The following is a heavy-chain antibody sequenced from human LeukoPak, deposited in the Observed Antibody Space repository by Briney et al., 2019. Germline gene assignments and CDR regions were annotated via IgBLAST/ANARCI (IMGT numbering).Heavy chain of an antibody. CDR2: ISAYNGNT. J-gene: IGHJ4*02. D-gene: IGHD3-22*01. V-gene: IGHV1-18*01. CDR1: GYTFTSYG. Sequence: ASVKVSCKASGYTFTSYGISWVRQAPGQGLEWMGWISAYNGNTNYAQKLQGRVTMTTDTSTSTDYMELRSLRSDDTAVYYCARVPYDSSGYYLGYFDYWGQGTLVTVSS. CDR3: ARVPYDSSGYYLGYFDY.